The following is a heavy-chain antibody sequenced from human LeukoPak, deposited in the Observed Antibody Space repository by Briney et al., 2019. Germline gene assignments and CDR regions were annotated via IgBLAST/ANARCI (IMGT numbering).Heavy chain of an antibody. D-gene: IGHD3-22*01. V-gene: IGHV1-2*04. Sequence: ASVKVSCKVSGYTLTELSMHWVRQAPGQGLEWMGWINPNSGGTNYAQKFQGWVTMTRDTSISTAYMELSRLTSDDTAVYYCARDLYYYDSSGAFDIWGQGTMVTVSS. CDR1: GYTLTELS. CDR2: INPNSGGT. J-gene: IGHJ3*02. CDR3: ARDLYYYDSSGAFDI.